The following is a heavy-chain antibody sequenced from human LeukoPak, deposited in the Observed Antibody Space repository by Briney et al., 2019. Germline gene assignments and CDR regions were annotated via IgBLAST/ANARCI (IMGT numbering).Heavy chain of an antibody. Sequence: SETLSLTCTVSGGSISSGGYYWSWIRQHPGKGLEWIGYIYYSGSTYYNPSLKSRVTISVDTSKNQFSLKLSSVTAADTAVYYCAREGGSYGDYYFDYWGQGTLVTVSS. D-gene: IGHD4-17*01. CDR3: AREGGSYGDYYFDY. CDR2: IYYSGST. V-gene: IGHV4-31*03. J-gene: IGHJ4*02. CDR1: GGSISSGGYY.